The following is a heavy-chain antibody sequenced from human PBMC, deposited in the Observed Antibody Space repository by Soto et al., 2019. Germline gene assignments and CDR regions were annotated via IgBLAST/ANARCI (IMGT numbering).Heavy chain of an antibody. CDR2: MNPGSGDT. CDR3: ARMATFGSLNWFDP. CDR1: GYSFTNND. V-gene: IGHV1-8*01. J-gene: IGHJ5*02. Sequence: ASVKVSCKASGYSFTNNDVSWVRQATGQGLEWMGWMNPGSGDTGYAQKFQGRVTMTRDISTATAYMELSSLRSDDTATYYCARMATFGSLNWFDPWGQGTLVTVST. D-gene: IGHD3-16*01.